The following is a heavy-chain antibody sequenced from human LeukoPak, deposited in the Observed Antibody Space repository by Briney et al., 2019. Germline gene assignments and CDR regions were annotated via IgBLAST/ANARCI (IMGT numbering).Heavy chain of an antibody. CDR1: GGSFSGYY. Sequence: SETLSLTCAVYGGSFSGYYWSWIRQPPGKGLEWIGEINHSGSTNYNPSLKSRVTISVDTSKNQFSLKLSSVTAADTAVYYCARPSVPAAIYAFDIWGQGTMVTVSS. CDR2: INHSGST. D-gene: IGHD2-2*01. J-gene: IGHJ3*02. CDR3: ARPSVPAAIYAFDI. V-gene: IGHV4-34*01.